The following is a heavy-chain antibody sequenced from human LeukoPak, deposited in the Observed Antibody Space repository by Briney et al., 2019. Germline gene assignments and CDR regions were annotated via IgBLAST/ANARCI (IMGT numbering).Heavy chain of an antibody. CDR2: ISAYNGNT. D-gene: IGHD3-10*01. CDR1: GYTFTSYG. Sequence: GASVKVSCKASGYTFTSYGISWVRQAPGQGLEWMGWISAYNGNTNYAQKLQGRVTMTTDTSTSTAYMELRSLRSDDTAVYYCARDRVLLWFGEGRFLGPWGQGTLVTVSS. CDR3: ARDRVLLWFGEGRFLGP. J-gene: IGHJ5*02. V-gene: IGHV1-18*01.